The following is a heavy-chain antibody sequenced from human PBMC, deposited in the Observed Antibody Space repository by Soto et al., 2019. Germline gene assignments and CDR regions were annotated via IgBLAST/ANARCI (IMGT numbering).Heavy chain of an antibody. CDR2: ISGSGGST. D-gene: IGHD4-17*01. Sequence: GGSLRLSCAASGFTFSSYAMSWVRQAPGKGLEWVSAISGSGGSTHYADSVKGRFTISRDNSKNTLYLQMNSLRAEDTAVYYCAKSMGYGDYLEYYFDYWGQGTLVTVSS. CDR3: AKSMGYGDYLEYYFDY. CDR1: GFTFSSYA. V-gene: IGHV3-23*01. J-gene: IGHJ4*02.